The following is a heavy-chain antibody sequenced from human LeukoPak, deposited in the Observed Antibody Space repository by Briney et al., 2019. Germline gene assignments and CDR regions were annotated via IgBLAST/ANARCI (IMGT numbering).Heavy chain of an antibody. J-gene: IGHJ4*02. D-gene: IGHD1-7*01. CDR2: ISGSSSRT. Sequence: PGGALTLSCAASGFTFISYTLSWVRQAAPRGVAGVSAISGSSSRTYLGDSVQGRLTVYTDNSNNTLYLHMNSLRADDTVLYDCSKGYRWNSEYPGATHYWGRGTLVTVSS. CDR1: GFTFISYT. V-gene: IGHV3-23*01. CDR3: SKGYRWNSEYPGATHY.